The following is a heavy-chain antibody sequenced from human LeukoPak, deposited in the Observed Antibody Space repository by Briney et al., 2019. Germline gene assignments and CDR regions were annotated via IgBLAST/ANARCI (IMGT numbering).Heavy chain of an antibody. Sequence: GASVKVSCKASGYTFTSCAMNWVRQAPGQGLEWMGWINTNTGNPTYAQGFTGRFVFSLDTSVSTAYLQISSLKAEDTAVYYCARNPLDYDSSGYYYYFDYWGQGTLVTVSS. CDR2: INTNTGNP. J-gene: IGHJ4*02. D-gene: IGHD3-22*01. CDR1: GYTFTSCA. CDR3: ARNPLDYDSSGYYYYFDY. V-gene: IGHV7-4-1*02.